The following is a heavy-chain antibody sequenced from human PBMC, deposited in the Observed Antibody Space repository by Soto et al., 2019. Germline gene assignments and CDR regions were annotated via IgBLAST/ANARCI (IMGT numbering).Heavy chain of an antibody. V-gene: IGHV3-64*01. Sequence: GGSLRLSCAASGFTFSSYAMHWVRQAPGKGLEYVPAISSNGGSTYYANSVKGRFTISRDNSKNTLYLQMGSLRAEDMAVYYFARGVTIFGVARFDPWGQGTLVTVSS. CDR2: ISSNGGST. CDR3: ARGVTIFGVARFDP. CDR1: GFTFSSYA. D-gene: IGHD3-3*01. J-gene: IGHJ5*02.